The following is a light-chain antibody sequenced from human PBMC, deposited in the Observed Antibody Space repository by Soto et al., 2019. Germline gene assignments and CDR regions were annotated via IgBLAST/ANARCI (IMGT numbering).Light chain of an antibody. CDR2: DTS. CDR1: QGISNY. V-gene: IGKV1-27*01. CDR3: QKYNSAPHT. Sequence: DIQMTQSPSSLSASVGDRVTITCRASQGISNYLAWYQQKPGKVPKLLIYDTSTLQSGVPSRFSGSGSETDFTLTISSLQPEDVATYYCQKYNSAPHTFGTRTKVDIK. J-gene: IGKJ3*01.